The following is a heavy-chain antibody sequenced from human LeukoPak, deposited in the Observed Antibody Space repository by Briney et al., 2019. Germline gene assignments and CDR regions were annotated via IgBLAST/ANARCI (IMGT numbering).Heavy chain of an antibody. CDR1: GGSFSGYY. CDR3: ARGLQVYTNTWYALVNWFDP. J-gene: IGHJ5*02. D-gene: IGHD6-13*01. Sequence: PSETLSLTCAVSGGSFSGYYWSWIRQPPGKGLEWIGEINHSGSANFNPSLRSRVTISVDTSKNQFSLRLSSVTAADTAVYYCARGLQVYTNTWYALVNWFDPWGQGTLVTVSS. CDR2: INHSGSA. V-gene: IGHV4-34*01.